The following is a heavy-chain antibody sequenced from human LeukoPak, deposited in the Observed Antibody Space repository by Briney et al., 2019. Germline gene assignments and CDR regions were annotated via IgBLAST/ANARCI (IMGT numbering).Heavy chain of an antibody. V-gene: IGHV5-51*01. D-gene: IGHD1-26*01. CDR2: IYPGDSDT. CDR3: AAYGSYPGSAFDI. CDR1: GYSFTSYW. J-gene: IGHJ3*02. Sequence: GESLKISCQGSGYSFTSYWIGWVRQMPGKGLGWMGIIYPGDSDTRYSPSFQGQVTISADKSISTAYLQWSSLKASDTAMYYCAAYGSYPGSAFDIWGQGTMVTVSS.